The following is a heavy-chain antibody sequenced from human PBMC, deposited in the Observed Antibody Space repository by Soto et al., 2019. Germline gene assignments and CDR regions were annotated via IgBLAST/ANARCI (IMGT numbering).Heavy chain of an antibody. CDR2: IKSKSDGGTI. CDR1: GFTFTNAW. Sequence: VPLVESGGGLVKPGGSLRLSCAASGFTFTNAWMTWVRQGPGKGLEWVGRIKSKSDGGTIDYAAPVKGRFTISRXDXRNTLYLQMNSLKTEDTAVYYCTTGPNLRPLAAFDIWGQGTVVTVSS. J-gene: IGHJ3*02. CDR3: TTGPNLRPLAAFDI. V-gene: IGHV3-15*01.